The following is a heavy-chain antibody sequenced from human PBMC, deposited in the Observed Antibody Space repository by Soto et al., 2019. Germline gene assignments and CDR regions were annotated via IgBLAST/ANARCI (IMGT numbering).Heavy chain of an antibody. J-gene: IGHJ3*01. CDR3: AKSLVTPSDAFDL. CDR2: ISDPGTST. V-gene: IGHV3-23*01. Sequence: GESLKISCAASGFTFGNYAMNWVRQAPGKGLEWISSISDPGTSTYYANSVKGRFPMSRDNSKNTLFLQMNRLRADDTAVYFCAKSLVTPSDAFDLWGRGTLVTVSS. D-gene: IGHD2-21*02. CDR1: GFTFGNYA.